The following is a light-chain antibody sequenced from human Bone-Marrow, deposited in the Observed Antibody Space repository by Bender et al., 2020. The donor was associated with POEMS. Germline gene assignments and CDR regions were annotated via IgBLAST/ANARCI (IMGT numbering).Light chain of an antibody. V-gene: IGLV2-11*01. CDR2: DVS. J-gene: IGLJ2*01. Sequence: QSALTQARSVSGSPGQSVAISCTGSSNDVGGYNHVSWYQQYPDKAPKLMIYDVSKRPSGVPDRFSGSKSGNTASLTISGLQAEDEADYYCSSFRTGSTPVVFGGGTKLTVL. CDR1: SNDVGGYNH. CDR3: SSFRTGSTPVV.